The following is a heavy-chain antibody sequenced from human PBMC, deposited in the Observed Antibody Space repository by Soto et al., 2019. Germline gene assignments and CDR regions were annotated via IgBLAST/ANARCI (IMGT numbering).Heavy chain of an antibody. CDR2: IIPIFGTA. J-gene: IGHJ6*02. V-gene: IGHV1-69*13. Sequence: ASVKVSCKASGYTFTSYAMHWVRQAPGQRLEWMGGIIPIFGTANYAQKFQGRVTITADESTSTTYMELSSLRSEDTAVYYCARGWYSSSSSKYYYYGMDVWGQGTTVTVSS. D-gene: IGHD6-6*01. CDR3: ARGWYSSSSSKYYYYGMDV. CDR1: GYTFTSYA.